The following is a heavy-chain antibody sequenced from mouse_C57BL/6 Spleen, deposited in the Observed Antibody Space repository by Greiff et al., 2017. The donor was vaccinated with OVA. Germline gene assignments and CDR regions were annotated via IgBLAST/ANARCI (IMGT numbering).Heavy chain of an antibody. Sequence: QVQLKESGAELVKPGASVKMSCKASGYTFTSYWITWVKQRPGQGLEWIGDIYPGSGSTNYNEKFKSKATLTVDTSSSTAYMQLSSLTSEDSAVYYCAREGSSMDYWGQGTSVTVSS. V-gene: IGHV1-55*01. CDR2: IYPGSGST. CDR1: GYTFTSYW. J-gene: IGHJ4*01. CDR3: AREGSSMDY.